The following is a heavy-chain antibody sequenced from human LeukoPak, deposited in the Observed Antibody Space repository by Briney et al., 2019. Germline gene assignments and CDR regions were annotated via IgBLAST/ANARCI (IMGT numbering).Heavy chain of an antibody. D-gene: IGHD6-13*01. CDR1: GFTVSSKY. J-gene: IGHJ4*02. CDR3: TMRGNTWYDC. Sequence: GWSLRLSCAASGFTVSSKYMSWVRQAPGKGLEWVSVIYSGGSTYYADSVKGRFTISRDNSKNTVDLQMNSLRVEDTAVYYCTMRGNTWYDCWGQGTLVTVSS. CDR2: IYSGGST. V-gene: IGHV3-53*01.